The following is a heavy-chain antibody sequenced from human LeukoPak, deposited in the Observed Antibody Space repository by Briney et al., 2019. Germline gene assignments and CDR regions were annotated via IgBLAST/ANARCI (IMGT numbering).Heavy chain of an antibody. CDR2: ISSDGSKE. CDR1: GFAFDAFG. J-gene: IGHJ4*02. Sequence: GRSLRLSCAASGFAFDAFGIHWVRQAPGKGLEWVAVISSDGSKEYYGDSVKGRFTISRDNSKNMLYLQMNSLRAEDSGVYYCAKSGGYCTDGICYHFDYWGQGTLVTVSS. V-gene: IGHV3-30*18. D-gene: IGHD2-8*01. CDR3: AKSGGYCTDGICYHFDY.